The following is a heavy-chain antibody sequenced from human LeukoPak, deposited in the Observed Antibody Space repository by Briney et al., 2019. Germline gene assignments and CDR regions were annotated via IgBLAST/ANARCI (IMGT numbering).Heavy chain of an antibody. V-gene: IGHV1-24*01. Sequence: ASVKVSCKVSGYTLTELSMHWVRQAPGKGLEWMGGFDPEDGETIYAQKFQGRVTMTEDTSTDTAYMELSSPRSEDTAVYYCATSPLWLSAALDYWGQGTLVTVSS. D-gene: IGHD5-18*01. CDR1: GYTLTELS. CDR3: ATSPLWLSAALDY. J-gene: IGHJ4*02. CDR2: FDPEDGET.